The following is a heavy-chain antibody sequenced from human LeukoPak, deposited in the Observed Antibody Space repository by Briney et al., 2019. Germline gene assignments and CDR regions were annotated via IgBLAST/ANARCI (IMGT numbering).Heavy chain of an antibody. V-gene: IGHV4-39*01. CDR2: YHIGNT. CDR1: GVSIRGDTYY. Sequence: SETLSLTCTVSGVSIRGDTYYWGWIRQPPGKGLEWIGNYHIGNTYYNPSLKSRVTISEDTSNNQISLRVNTVTAADTAVSYCARLWDSTGLYFYYYMDVWGEGTTVTVSS. D-gene: IGHD6-19*01. CDR3: ARLWDSTGLYFYYYMDV. J-gene: IGHJ6*03.